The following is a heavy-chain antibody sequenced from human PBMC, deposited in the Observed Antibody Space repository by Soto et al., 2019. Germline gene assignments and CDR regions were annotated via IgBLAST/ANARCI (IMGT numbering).Heavy chain of an antibody. D-gene: IGHD3-3*01. V-gene: IGHV4-31*03. CDR1: GGSISSGGYY. CDR2: IYYSGST. J-gene: IGHJ5*02. Sequence: SETLSLTCTVSGGSISSGGYYWSWIRQHPGKGLEWIGYIYYSGSTYYNPSLKSRVTISVDTSKNQFSLKLSSVTAADTAVYYCARSLFGVVIMAGGVAWFDPWGQGTLVTVSS. CDR3: ARSLFGVVIMAGGVAWFDP.